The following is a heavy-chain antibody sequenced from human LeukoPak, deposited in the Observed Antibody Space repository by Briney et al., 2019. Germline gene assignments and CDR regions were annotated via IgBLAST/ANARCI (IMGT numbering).Heavy chain of an antibody. V-gene: IGHV3-15*01. CDR1: GFNFQYAW. D-gene: IGHD4-23*01. CDR2: IKSKRDGETT. CDR3: TSLVGSPTY. J-gene: IGHJ4*02. Sequence: KPGGSLRLSCAGSGFNFQYAWMTWVRQAPGKGLEWVGRIKSKRDGETTDYAALVKSRFSISRDDSKNTVYLQMNSLRTEDTAVYYCTSLVGSPTYWGQGTLVTVSS.